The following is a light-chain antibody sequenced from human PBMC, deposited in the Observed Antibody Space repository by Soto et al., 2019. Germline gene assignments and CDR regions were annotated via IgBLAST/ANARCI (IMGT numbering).Light chain of an antibody. CDR1: QSVSSY. V-gene: IGKV3-11*01. CDR3: QQRSNWPPYT. Sequence: EIVLTQSPATLSLSPGERATLSFRASQSVSSYLAWYQQKPGQAPRLLIYDASNRATGIPARFSGSGSGTDVTLTISSLEPEEFAVYYCQQRSNWPPYTFGKGTKLEIK. J-gene: IGKJ2*01. CDR2: DAS.